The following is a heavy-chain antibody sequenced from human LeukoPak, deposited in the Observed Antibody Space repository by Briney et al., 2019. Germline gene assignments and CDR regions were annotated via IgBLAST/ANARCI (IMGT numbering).Heavy chain of an antibody. CDR1: GFTFSSYG. Sequence: GGSLRLSCAASGFTFSSYGMHWVRQAPGKGLEWVAVISYDGSNKYYADSVKGRFTISRDNSKNTLYLQMNSLRAEDTAVYYCAKEPYSSSWYRVYNYYYYYMDVWGKGTTVTVSS. CDR3: AKEPYSSSWYRVYNYYYYYMDV. V-gene: IGHV3-30*18. CDR2: ISYDGSNK. J-gene: IGHJ6*03. D-gene: IGHD6-13*01.